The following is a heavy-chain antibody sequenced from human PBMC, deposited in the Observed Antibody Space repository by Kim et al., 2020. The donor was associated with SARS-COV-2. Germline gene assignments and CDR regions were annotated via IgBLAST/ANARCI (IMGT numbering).Heavy chain of an antibody. J-gene: IGHJ4*02. CDR3: ASSGYDYYFDY. D-gene: IGHD5-12*01. Sequence: TNYHPSLKSRVTISIDTSKNQFSLKLSSVTAADTAVYYCASSGYDYYFDYWGQGTLVTVSS. CDR2: T. V-gene: IGHV4-4*09.